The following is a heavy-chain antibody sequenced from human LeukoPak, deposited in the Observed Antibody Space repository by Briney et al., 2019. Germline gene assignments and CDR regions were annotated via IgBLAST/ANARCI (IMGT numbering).Heavy chain of an antibody. CDR1: GFTFTTYW. D-gene: IGHD3-3*01. CDR2: IRQDGGEK. Sequence: GGSLRLSCAASGFTFTTYWMAWVRQAPGKGLEWVANIRQDGGEKYYVDSVKGRFTISRDNAQNSFYLHISSLGAEDTAVYYCARHREGATQVGLFTFWGQGTLVIVSS. J-gene: IGHJ4*02. V-gene: IGHV3-7*01. CDR3: ARHREGATQVGLFTF.